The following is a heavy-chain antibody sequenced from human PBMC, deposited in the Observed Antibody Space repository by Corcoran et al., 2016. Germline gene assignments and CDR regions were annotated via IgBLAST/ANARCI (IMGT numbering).Heavy chain of an antibody. CDR2: INGDGSDT. Sequence: EVQLVESGGGLVQPGGSLRLSCAASGFTFSSYWMHWVRQPPGKGLVWVSRINGDGSDTRNADSVNGRFTDSRDNAKNTLYLQMHSLRDDATAVYYCARGDITAMAADYWGQGTLVTVSS. CDR3: ARGDITAMAADY. CDR1: GFTFSSYW. J-gene: IGHJ4*02. D-gene: IGHD5-18*01. V-gene: IGHV3-74*01.